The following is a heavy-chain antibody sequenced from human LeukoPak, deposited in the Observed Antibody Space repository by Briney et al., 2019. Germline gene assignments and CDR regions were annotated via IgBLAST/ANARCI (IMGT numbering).Heavy chain of an antibody. J-gene: IGHJ4*02. V-gene: IGHV4-39*07. CDR1: GGSISSSSYY. D-gene: IGHD3-10*01. CDR3: ASKGTMVRGALDY. Sequence: SETLSLTCTVSGGSISSSSYYWGWIRQPPGKGLEWIGSIYYSGSTYYNPSLKSRVTISVDTSKNQFSLKLSSVTAADTAVYYCASKGTMVRGALDYWGQGTLVTVSS. CDR2: IYYSGST.